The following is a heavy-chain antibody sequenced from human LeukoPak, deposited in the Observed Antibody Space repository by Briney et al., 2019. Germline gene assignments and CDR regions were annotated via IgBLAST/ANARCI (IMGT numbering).Heavy chain of an antibody. D-gene: IGHD1-26*01. CDR3: ARERYSGSYSFFDY. Sequence: PGGSLRLSCAASGFTFGSYWMSWVRQAPGKGLEWVANIKQDGSEKYYVDSVKGRFIISRDNAKNSLYLQMNSLRAEDTAVYYCARERYSGSYSFFDYWGQGTLVTVSS. V-gene: IGHV3-7*01. J-gene: IGHJ4*02. CDR1: GFTFGSYW. CDR2: IKQDGSEK.